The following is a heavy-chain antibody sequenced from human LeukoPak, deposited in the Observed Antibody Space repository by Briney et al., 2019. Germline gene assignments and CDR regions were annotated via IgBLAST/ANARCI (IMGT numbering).Heavy chain of an antibody. Sequence: SETLSLTCTVSGGSISSYYWSWIRQPPGKGLEWIGYIYYSGSTNYNPSLRSRVTISVDTSKNQLSLKLSSVTAADTAVYYCARIVQYNYGYVDYWGQGTLVTVSS. CDR2: IYYSGST. CDR3: ARIVQYNYGYVDY. D-gene: IGHD5-18*01. J-gene: IGHJ4*02. CDR1: GGSISSYY. V-gene: IGHV4-59*01.